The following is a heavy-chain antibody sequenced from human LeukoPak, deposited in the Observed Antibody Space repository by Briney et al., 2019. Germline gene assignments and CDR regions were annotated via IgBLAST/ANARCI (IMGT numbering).Heavy chain of an antibody. D-gene: IGHD4-23*01. V-gene: IGHV3-23*01. J-gene: IGHJ1*01. CDR2: ISGNGGST. CDR1: GFTFNNYA. Sequence: PGGSLRLSCAASGFTFNNYAMNWVRQAPGKGLEWVSAISGNGGSTYYPDSVKGRFTISRDNSKNTLYLQINSLRAEDTAVYYCAKRGHDYGGNTPLKYFQHWGQGTLVTVSS. CDR3: AKRGHDYGGNTPLKYFQH.